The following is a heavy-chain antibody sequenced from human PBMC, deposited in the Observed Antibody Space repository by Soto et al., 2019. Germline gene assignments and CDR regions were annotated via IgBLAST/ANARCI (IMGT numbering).Heavy chain of an antibody. V-gene: IGHV3-23*01. D-gene: IGHD2-2*01. CDR1: GFTFSSYA. CDR2: ISGSGGST. J-gene: IGHJ4*01. CDR3: ARDRFPYHLLYFDV. Sequence: EVQLLESGGGLVQPGGSLRLSCAASGFTFSSYAMSWVRQAPGKGLEWVSAISGSGGSTYYADSVKSRFTISRDNSKNTPYLQVNSLRAEDTAVYYCARDRFPYHLLYFDVWGHGALVTVSS.